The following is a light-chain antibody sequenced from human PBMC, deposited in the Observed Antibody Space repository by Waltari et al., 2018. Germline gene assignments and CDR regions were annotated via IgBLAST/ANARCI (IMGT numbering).Light chain of an antibody. CDR3: HVWETSRDYQGF. V-gene: IGLV3-21*02. CDR1: DIGSKS. J-gene: IGLJ1*01. Sequence: SYVLTQPPSVSVAPGQTATITCGGSDIGSKSVHWYQQKAGQAPLLVIYNDADRPSGIPDRFSGSNSANTATLAISRVEASDEADYYCHVWETSRDYQGFFGTGTKVTVL. CDR2: NDA.